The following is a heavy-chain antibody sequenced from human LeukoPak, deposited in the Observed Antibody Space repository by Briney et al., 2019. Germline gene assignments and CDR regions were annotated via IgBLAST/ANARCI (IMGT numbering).Heavy chain of an antibody. D-gene: IGHD6-13*01. CDR1: GGSVSSGSYY. CDR2: IYYSGST. J-gene: IGHJ4*02. Sequence: SQTLSLTCTVSGGSVSSGSYYWSWIRQPPGKGLEWIGSIYYSGSTYYNPSLKSRVTISVDTSKNQFSLKLSSVTAADTAVYYCARQPGIAAAGEAGWGQGTLVTVSS. CDR3: ARQPGIAAAGEAG. V-gene: IGHV4-30-2*03.